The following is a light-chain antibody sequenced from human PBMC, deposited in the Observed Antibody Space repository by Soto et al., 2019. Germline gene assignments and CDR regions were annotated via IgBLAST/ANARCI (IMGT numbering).Light chain of an antibody. J-gene: IGKJ2*01. V-gene: IGKV3-15*01. CDR1: QSVSSY. CDR3: QQYSDWPPYT. Sequence: IVMTQSPATLSVSPGERVTLSCRASQSVSSYLAWYQQRPGQAPKLLIYGASTRATGIPDRFSGSGYGTDFTLTISSLQSEDSAVYFCQQYSDWPPYTFGQGTKVDIK. CDR2: GAS.